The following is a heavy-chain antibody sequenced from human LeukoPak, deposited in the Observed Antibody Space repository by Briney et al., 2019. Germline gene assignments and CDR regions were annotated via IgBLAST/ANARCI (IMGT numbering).Heavy chain of an antibody. CDR3: AIVMVFGVVITPPFDY. V-gene: IGHV4-39*01. J-gene: IGHJ4*02. CDR2: IYYSGST. CDR1: GGSISSSSYY. Sequence: SETLSLTCTVSGGSISSSSYYWGWIRQPPGKGLEWIGSIYYSGSTYYNPSLKSRVTISVDTSKNQFSLQLSSVSAADTAVYYCAIVMVFGVVITPPFDYWGQGTLVTVSS. D-gene: IGHD3-3*01.